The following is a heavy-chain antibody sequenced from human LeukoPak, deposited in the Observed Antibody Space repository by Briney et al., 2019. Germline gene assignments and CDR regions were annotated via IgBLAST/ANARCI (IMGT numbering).Heavy chain of an antibody. CDR3: ARVGSSSRKD. CDR1: GFTFSTSA. CDR2: ISSSSSTI. D-gene: IGHD6-6*01. V-gene: IGHV3-48*01. Sequence: GGSLRLSCAASGFTFSTSAMSWVRQAPGKGLEWVSYISSSSSTIYYADSVKGRFTISRDNAKNSLYLQMNSLRAEDTAVYYCARVGSSSRKDWGQGTLVTVSS. J-gene: IGHJ4*02.